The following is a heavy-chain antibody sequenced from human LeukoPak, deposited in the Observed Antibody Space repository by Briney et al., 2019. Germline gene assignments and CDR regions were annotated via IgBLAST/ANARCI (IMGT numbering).Heavy chain of an antibody. CDR1: GGTFSSYA. V-gene: IGHV1-69*04. Sequence: GASVKVSCKASGGTFSSYAISRVRQAPGQGLEWMGRIIPILGIANYAQKFQGRVTITADKSTSTAYMELSSLRSEDTAVYYCARDCAENCSGGSQVNWGQGTLVTVSS. CDR3: ARDCAENCSGGSQVN. J-gene: IGHJ4*02. D-gene: IGHD2-15*01. CDR2: IIPILGIA.